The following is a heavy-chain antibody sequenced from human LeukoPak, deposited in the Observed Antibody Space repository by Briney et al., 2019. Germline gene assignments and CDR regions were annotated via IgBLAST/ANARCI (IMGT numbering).Heavy chain of an antibody. CDR3: AREISKWFDP. Sequence: GGSLRLSCAASGFTFSSHWMHWVRHAPGKGLVWVSRISPDGSTTKNADSVKGRFTISRDNARSTLFLQLNSLRAEDTAVYYCAREISKWFDPWGQGTLVTVSS. CDR2: ISPDGSTT. CDR1: GFTFSSHW. J-gene: IGHJ5*02. V-gene: IGHV3-74*03.